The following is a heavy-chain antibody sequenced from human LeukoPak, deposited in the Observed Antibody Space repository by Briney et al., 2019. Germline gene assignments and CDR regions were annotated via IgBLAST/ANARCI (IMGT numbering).Heavy chain of an antibody. V-gene: IGHV4-59*01. CDR3: ARESIAVAGFDY. CDR1: GGSISSYY. J-gene: IGHJ4*02. Sequence: SETLSLTCTVSGGSISSYYWTWIRQPPGKGLEWIGYIYYSGSTSYNPSLKSRVTISIDTSKNQFSLILSSVTAADTAVYYCARESIAVAGFDYWGQGALVTVSS. CDR2: IYYSGST. D-gene: IGHD6-19*01.